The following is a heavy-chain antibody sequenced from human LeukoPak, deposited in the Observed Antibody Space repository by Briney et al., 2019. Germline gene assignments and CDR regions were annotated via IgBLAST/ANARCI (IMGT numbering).Heavy chain of an antibody. CDR3: AREQSISAAGSAVYYYYYGMDD. V-gene: IGHV4-30-4*01. J-gene: IGHJ6*02. CDR1: GRSISSGDYY. Sequence: PSETLSLTCTVSGRSISSGDYYWSWIRQPPGKGLEWIGYIYYSGSTYYNPSLKSRVTISVDTSKNQFSLKLSSVTAADTAVYYSAREQSISAAGSAVYYYYYGMDDWGQGTTVTVSS. D-gene: IGHD6-13*01. CDR2: IYYSGST.